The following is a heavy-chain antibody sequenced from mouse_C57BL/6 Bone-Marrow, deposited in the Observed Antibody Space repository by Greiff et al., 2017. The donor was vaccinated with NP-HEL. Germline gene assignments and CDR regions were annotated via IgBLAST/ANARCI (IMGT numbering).Heavy chain of an antibody. CDR3: ATRGSSPWFAY. CDR1: GYSITSGYD. J-gene: IGHJ3*01. Sequence: DVKLQESGPGMVKPSQSLSLTCTVTGYSITSGYDWHWIRHFPGNKLEWMGYISYSGSTNYNPSLKSRISITHDTSNNHFFLKLNPVTTEDTATYYCATRGSSPWFAYWGQGTLVTVAA. V-gene: IGHV3-1*01. CDR2: ISYSGST. D-gene: IGHD1-1*01.